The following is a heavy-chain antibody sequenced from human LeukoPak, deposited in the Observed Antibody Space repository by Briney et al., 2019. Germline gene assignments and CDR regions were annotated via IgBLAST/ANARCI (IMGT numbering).Heavy chain of an antibody. J-gene: IGHJ4*02. CDR1: GFTFSSYT. V-gene: IGHV3-21*06. Sequence: GGSLRLSCAASGFTFSSYTMNWVRQAPGTGLEWVSSISSSSSFIYYADSVKGRFTMSRDNAQNSLYLQMNSLRAEDTAVYYCANHLACGSTSCPPFDSWGQGTLVTVSS. D-gene: IGHD2-2*01. CDR3: ANHLACGSTSCPPFDS. CDR2: ISSSSSFI.